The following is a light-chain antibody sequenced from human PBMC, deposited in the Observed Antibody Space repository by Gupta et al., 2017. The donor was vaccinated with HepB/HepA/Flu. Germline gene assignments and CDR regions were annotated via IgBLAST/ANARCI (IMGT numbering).Light chain of an antibody. Sequence: QSVLTQPPSACGTLAPRVTISCSGSSSNIGSNYVCWYQHLPGTAPKLLIYRNNQRPSGVPDRFSGSKSGTSASLAISGLRSEDEGDYYCAAWDDSLSGYVVFGGGTKLTVL. CDR1: SSNIGSNY. CDR3: AAWDDSLSGYVV. V-gene: IGLV1-47*01. CDR2: RNN. J-gene: IGLJ2*01.